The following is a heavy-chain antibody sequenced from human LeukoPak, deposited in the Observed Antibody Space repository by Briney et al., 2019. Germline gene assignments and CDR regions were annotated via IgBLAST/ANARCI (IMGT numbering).Heavy chain of an antibody. CDR1: GGSISSYY. V-gene: IGHV4-59*12. CDR3: ARVSLYCSSTSCLTMDV. CDR2: IYYSGST. D-gene: IGHD2-2*01. Sequence: RTSETLSLTCTVSGGSISSYYWSWIRQPPGKGLEWIGYIYYSGSTNYNPSLKSRVTISVDTSKNQFSLKLSSVTAADTAVYYCARVSLYCSSTSCLTMDVWGKGTTVTVSS. J-gene: IGHJ6*03.